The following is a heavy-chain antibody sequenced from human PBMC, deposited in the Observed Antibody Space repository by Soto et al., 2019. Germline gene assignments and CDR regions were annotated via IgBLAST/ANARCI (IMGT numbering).Heavy chain of an antibody. CDR1: GFPFNTYA. V-gene: IGHV3-23*01. J-gene: IGHJ5*02. CDR3: AKGGYIYGLDP. D-gene: IGHD5-18*01. Sequence: VGSLRLSCAASGFPFNTYAMSWVRQAPGKGPEWVSAISESGDNAFYADSVQGRFTISRDNSYNILYLQMNSLRAEDTALYFCAKGGYIYGLDPWGQGTLVTVSS. CDR2: ISESGDNA.